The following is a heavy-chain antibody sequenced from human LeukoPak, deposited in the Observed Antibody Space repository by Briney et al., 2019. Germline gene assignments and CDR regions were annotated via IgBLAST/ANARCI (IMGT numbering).Heavy chain of an antibody. D-gene: IGHD1-26*01. Sequence: PGGSLRLSCAASGFAFSSYWMHWVRQAPGKGLVWVSCINSDGSSTSYADSVKGRFTVSRDNSKNTLYLQMNSLRAEDTAVYYCAKSHLPNSYSGTYYCDYWGQGTQVTVSS. CDR2: INSDGSST. CDR1: GFAFSSYW. J-gene: IGHJ4*02. CDR3: AKSHLPNSYSGTYYCDY. V-gene: IGHV3-74*01.